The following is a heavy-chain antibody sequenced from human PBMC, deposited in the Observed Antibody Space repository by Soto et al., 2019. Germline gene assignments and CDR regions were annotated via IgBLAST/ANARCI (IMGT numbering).Heavy chain of an antibody. CDR2: ISSSGSTI. J-gene: IGHJ6*02. CDR1: GFTFSDYY. D-gene: IGHD5-12*01. V-gene: IGHV3-11*01. Sequence: GGSLRLSCAASGFTFSDYYMSWIRQAPGKGLEWVSYISSSGSTIYYADSVKGRFTISRDNAKNSLYLQMTSLRAEDTAVYYCARDRNVDYYGMDVWGQGTTVTVSS. CDR3: ARDRNVDYYGMDV.